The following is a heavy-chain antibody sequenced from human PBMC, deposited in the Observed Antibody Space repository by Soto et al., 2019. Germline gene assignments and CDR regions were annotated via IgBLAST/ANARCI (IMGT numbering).Heavy chain of an antibody. J-gene: IGHJ4*02. CDR2: INPNSGNT. CDR3: ASYTYCRGGSCYPGY. V-gene: IGHV1-8*01. CDR1: GYTFTSYD. D-gene: IGHD2-15*01. Sequence: GASVKVSCKASGYTFTSYDINWVRQATGQGLEWMGGINPNSGNTGYAQRFQGRVTLTRNTSISAAYMELSSLRSEDSAVYYCASYTYCRGGSCYPGYWGQGTLVTVSS.